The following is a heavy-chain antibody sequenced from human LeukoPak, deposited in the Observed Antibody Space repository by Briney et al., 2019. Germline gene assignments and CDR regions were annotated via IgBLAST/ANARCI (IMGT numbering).Heavy chain of an antibody. CDR2: ISGSGTNT. Sequence: PGGSLRLSCAASGFTFSGYSMNWVRQSPGKGLEWVSAISGSGTNTYYADSVRGRFTISRDNSKNTLYLQMNSLRAEDTAVYYCAKSTLDCSGGTCYSSPFDYWGQGTLVTVSS. D-gene: IGHD2-15*01. J-gene: IGHJ4*02. CDR1: GFTFSGYS. V-gene: IGHV3-23*01. CDR3: AKSTLDCSGGTCYSSPFDY.